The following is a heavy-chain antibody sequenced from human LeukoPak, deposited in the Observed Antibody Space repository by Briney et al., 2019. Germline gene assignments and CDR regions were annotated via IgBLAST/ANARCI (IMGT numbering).Heavy chain of an antibody. D-gene: IGHD2-8*01. CDR1: GGSISTYY. V-gene: IGHV4-39*07. CDR3: ARDHACSNGVCSYFDY. J-gene: IGHJ4*02. CDR2: IYYSGST. Sequence: SETLSLTCTVSGGSISTYYWGWIRQPPGKGLEWIGSIYYSGSTYYNPSLKSRVTISVDTSRNQFSLKLSSVTAADTAVYYCARDHACSNGVCSYFDYWGQGTLVTVSS.